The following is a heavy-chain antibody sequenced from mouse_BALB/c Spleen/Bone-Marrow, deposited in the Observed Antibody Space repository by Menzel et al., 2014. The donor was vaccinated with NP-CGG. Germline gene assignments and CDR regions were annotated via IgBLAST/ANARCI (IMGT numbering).Heavy chain of an antibody. CDR2: IYPGDGDT. J-gene: IGHJ2*01. Sequence: QVQLQQSGAELVRHGSSVKISCKASGYVFSTYWMHWVKQRPGQGLEWIGQIYPGDGDTNYNGKFKTKATLTADKSSSTAYMQLSSLTSEDSAVFFCARGDIYYSPRDYFDFWGQGTTLTVSS. CDR1: GYVFSTYW. D-gene: IGHD1-1*01. CDR3: ARGDIYYSPRDYFDF. V-gene: IGHV1-80*01.